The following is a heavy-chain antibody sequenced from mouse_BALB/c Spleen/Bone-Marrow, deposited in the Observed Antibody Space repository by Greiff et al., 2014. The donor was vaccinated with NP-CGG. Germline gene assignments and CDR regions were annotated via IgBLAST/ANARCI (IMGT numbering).Heavy chain of an antibody. Sequence: GAELVKPGASVKMSCKASGYTFTSYWMHWVKQRPGQGLEWIGTIDPSDSYTSYNQKFKGKATLTVDTSSSTAYMQLSSLTSEDSAVYYCTRMWAYWGQGTLVTVSA. CDR2: IDPSDSYT. V-gene: IGHV1S127*01. CDR3: TRMWAY. CDR1: GYTFTSYW. J-gene: IGHJ3*01.